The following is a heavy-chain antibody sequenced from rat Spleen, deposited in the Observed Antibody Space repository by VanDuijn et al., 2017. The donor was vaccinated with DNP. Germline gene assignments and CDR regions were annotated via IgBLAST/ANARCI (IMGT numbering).Heavy chain of an antibody. CDR3: AREMDFGPGDFDY. D-gene: IGHD1-4*01. CDR1: GFSLSSYG. J-gene: IGHJ2*01. Sequence: QVQLKESGPGLVQPSQTLSLTCTVSGFSLSSYGVGWVRQPPGKGLEWIGTIWNSDNTDYNSDLKSRLSVIRDTSKSQVLLKMNSLQIEDTAMYFCAREMDFGPGDFDYWGQGVMVTVSS. CDR2: IWNSDNT. V-gene: IGHV2-16*01.